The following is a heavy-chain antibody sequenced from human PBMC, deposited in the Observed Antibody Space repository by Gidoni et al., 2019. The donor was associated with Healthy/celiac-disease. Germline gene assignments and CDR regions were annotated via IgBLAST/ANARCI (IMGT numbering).Heavy chain of an antibody. D-gene: IGHD6-13*01. CDR3: ARGDSASSWYDYYYYYGMDV. CDR2: ISYDGSNK. V-gene: IGHV3-30-3*01. CDR1: GFTLTSSA. J-gene: IGHJ6*02. Sequence: QVQLVESGGGVVQPGRSLRLSRAASGFTLTSSAKQRVHQAPGKGLEWVAVISYDGSNKYYADSVKGRFTISRDNSKNTLYLQMNSLRAEDTAVYYCARGDSASSWYDYYYYYGMDVWGQGTTVTVSS.